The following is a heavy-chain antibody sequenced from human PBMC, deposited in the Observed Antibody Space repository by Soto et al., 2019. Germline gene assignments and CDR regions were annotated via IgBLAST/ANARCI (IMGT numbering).Heavy chain of an antibody. Sequence: QVQVVQSGVEVKKPGASVKVSCKSSRYTFTSYDVHWVRQAPGQGLEWMGLINPTGGSPKYAQTYQGRGTMTKDTSTSTVYMELSGLRSEDTAMYYCSLGRGKPYYFDYWGQGTLVTVSS. CDR3: SLGRGKPYYFDY. CDR2: INPTGGSP. CDR1: RYTFTSYD. V-gene: IGHV1-46*03. J-gene: IGHJ4*02. D-gene: IGHD1-26*01.